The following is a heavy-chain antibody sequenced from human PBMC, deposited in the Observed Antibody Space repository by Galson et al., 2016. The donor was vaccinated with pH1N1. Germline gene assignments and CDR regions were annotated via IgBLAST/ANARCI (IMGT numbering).Heavy chain of an antibody. V-gene: IGHV4-38-2*01. CDR2: IYHSGST. D-gene: IGHD1/OR15-1a*01. J-gene: IGHJ4*02. Sequence: SETLSLTCAVSGQSMSSDNYWGWVRQPPGKGLEWIGSIYHSGSTYYTPSLQSRVTISVDTSMNQFSLPLSSVTAADMVVYFCARHLRTEGLEHRTSYFDSWGQGTLVTVSS. CDR1: GQSMSSDNY. CDR3: ARHLRTEGLEHRTSYFDS.